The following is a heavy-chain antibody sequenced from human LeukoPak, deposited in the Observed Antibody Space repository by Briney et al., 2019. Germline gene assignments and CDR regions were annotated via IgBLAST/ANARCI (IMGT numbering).Heavy chain of an antibody. CDR3: AKKRDSHETLYFFDS. V-gene: IGHV3-23*01. J-gene: IGHJ4*02. D-gene: IGHD2-15*01. Sequence: GSLRLSCAASGFSFNTYGMTWVRQAPGKGLEWVSAMSGSGSDTYYADSVQGRFTISRDNSKNTLSLQMDSLRAEDTAVYYCAKKRDSHETLYFFDSWGQGILVTVSS. CDR1: GFSFNTYG. CDR2: MSGSGSDT.